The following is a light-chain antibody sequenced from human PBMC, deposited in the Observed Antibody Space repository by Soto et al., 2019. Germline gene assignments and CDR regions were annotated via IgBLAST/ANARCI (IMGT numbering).Light chain of an antibody. Sequence: QSALTQPASVSGSPGQSITISCTGTSSDIGRYKFVSWFQQHPGKAPKLMIFEGTNRPSGVSNRFSGSKSGNTASLTISGLQAEDEAIYFCSSSTNTNTLVIFGGVTKVTVL. CDR1: SSDIGRYKF. CDR3: SSSTNTNTLVI. V-gene: IGLV2-14*01. CDR2: EGT. J-gene: IGLJ2*01.